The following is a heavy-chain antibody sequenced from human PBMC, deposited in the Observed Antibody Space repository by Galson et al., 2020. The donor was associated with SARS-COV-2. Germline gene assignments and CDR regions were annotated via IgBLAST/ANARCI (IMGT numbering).Heavy chain of an antibody. J-gene: IGHJ6*02. Sequence: ASVKVSCQVSGYTLTELSMHWVRQAPGKGLEWMGGFDPEDGETIYAQKFQGRVTMTEDTSTDTAYMELSSLRSEDTAVYYCATAPTVTTYSYIYPRKIYYYYGMDVWGQGTTVTVSS. CDR2: FDPEDGET. CDR1: GYTLTELS. V-gene: IGHV1-24*01. CDR3: ATAPTVTTYSYIYPRKIYYYYGMDV. D-gene: IGHD4-17*01.